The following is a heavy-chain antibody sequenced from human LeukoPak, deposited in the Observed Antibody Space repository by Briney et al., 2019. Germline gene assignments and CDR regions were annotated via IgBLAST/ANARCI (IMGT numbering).Heavy chain of an antibody. CDR1: GFTFSSSW. CDR2: IKEDGREK. CDR3: ATPLDYYDRSDSHQGGD. V-gene: IGHV3-7*03. J-gene: IGHJ4*02. D-gene: IGHD3-22*01. Sequence: GGSLRLSCATSGFTFSSSWMSWVRQAPGKGLECVANIKEDGREKYYVDSVKGRFTISRDNAKNSLYLQMNSLRAEDTAVYYCATPLDYYDRSDSHQGGDWGQGTLVTVSS.